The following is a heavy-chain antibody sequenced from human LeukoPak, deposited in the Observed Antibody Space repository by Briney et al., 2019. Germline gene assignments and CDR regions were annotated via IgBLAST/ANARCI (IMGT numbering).Heavy chain of an antibody. Sequence: PGGSLRLSCAASGFTFTDYSMSWVRQAPGKGLEWVGFVRSQAHGGTTDYAASLKGRFAISRDDSKSIAYLQMDSLETEDTAVYYCNGFSSSWYSPPLWGQGTLVTVSS. V-gene: IGHV3-49*04. CDR1: GFTFTDYS. CDR2: VRSQAHGGTT. J-gene: IGHJ4*02. D-gene: IGHD6-13*01. CDR3: NGFSSSWYSPPL.